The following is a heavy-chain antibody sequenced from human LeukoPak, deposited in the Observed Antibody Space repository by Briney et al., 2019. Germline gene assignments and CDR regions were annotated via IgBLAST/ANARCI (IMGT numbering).Heavy chain of an antibody. Sequence: GSLRLSCVASGLTFSSHAMNWVRQTPGKGLEWVSTIYGSGGTTYYADSVKGRFTVSRDNSKNTLYLEMNSLRAEDTALYYCAKDQTISTVTTYFDDWGQGTLVTVSS. D-gene: IGHD3-3*02. CDR2: IYGSGGTT. CDR1: GLTFSSHA. CDR3: AKDQTISTVTTYFDD. J-gene: IGHJ4*02. V-gene: IGHV3-23*01.